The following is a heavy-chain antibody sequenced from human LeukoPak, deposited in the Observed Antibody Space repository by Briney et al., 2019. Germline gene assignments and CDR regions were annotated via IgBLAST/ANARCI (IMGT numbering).Heavy chain of an antibody. D-gene: IGHD5-24*01. V-gene: IGHV3-30*04. Sequence: GGSLRLSCAASGFTFSSYAMHWVRQAPGKGLEWVAVISYDGSNKYYADSVKGRFTISRDNSKNTLYLQMNSLRAEDTAVYYCAREGVGYNSQPRDYFDYWGQGTLVTVSS. CDR1: GFTFSSYA. J-gene: IGHJ4*02. CDR2: ISYDGSNK. CDR3: AREGVGYNSQPRDYFDY.